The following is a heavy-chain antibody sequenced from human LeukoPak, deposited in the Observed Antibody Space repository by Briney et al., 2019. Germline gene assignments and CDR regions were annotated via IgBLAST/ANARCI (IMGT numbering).Heavy chain of an antibody. CDR2: INHSGST. CDR3: ACGGHYDSSGYP. Sequence: KPSETLSLTCAVYGGSFSGYYWSWIRQPPGKGLEWIGEINHSGSTNYNPSLKSRVTISVDTSKNQFSLKLSSVTAADTAVYYCACGGHYDSSGYPWGQGTLVTVSS. V-gene: IGHV4-34*01. CDR1: GGSFSGYY. D-gene: IGHD3-22*01. J-gene: IGHJ4*02.